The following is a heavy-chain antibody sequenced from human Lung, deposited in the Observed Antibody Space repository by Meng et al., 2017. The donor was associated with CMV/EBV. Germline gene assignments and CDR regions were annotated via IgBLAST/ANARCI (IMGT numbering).Heavy chain of an antibody. V-gene: IGHV1-18*01. CDR1: GYTFNRYG. CDR3: ARDWECLDRSDVFDI. J-gene: IGHJ3*02. Sequence: ASVXVSXKASGYTFNRYGISWVRQAPGQGLEWVGWVGGCDGDTNYAPELRGRVTMTTDTSTNTVYMELRSLGSDDTAVYYCARDWECLDRSDVFDIWGQGXMVTGSS. D-gene: IGHD3-9*01. CDR2: VGGCDGDT.